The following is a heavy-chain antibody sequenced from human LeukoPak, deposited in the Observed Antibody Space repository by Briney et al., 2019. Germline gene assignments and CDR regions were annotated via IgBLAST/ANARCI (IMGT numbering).Heavy chain of an antibody. CDR2: ISSSSSYI. D-gene: IGHD5-24*01. V-gene: IGHV3-21*01. CDR1: GFTFSSYS. J-gene: IGHJ6*02. Sequence: GGSLRLSCVASGFTFSSYSMNWVRQAPGKGLEWVSSISSSSSYIYYADSVKGRFTISRDNAKNSLYLQMNSLRAEDTAVYYCAREFSLEMATITLYYGMDVWGQGTTVTVSS. CDR3: AREFSLEMATITLYYGMDV.